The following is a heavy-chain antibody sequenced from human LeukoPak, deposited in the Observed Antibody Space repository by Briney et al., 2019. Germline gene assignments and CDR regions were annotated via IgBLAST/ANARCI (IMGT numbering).Heavy chain of an antibody. V-gene: IGHV1-46*03. CDR1: GYTFTSYY. CDR3: ARTPTSKTVVVIADAFDI. D-gene: IGHD2-21*01. Sequence: ASVKVSCKASGYTFTSYYMHWVRQAPGQGLEWMGIINPSGGRTSYAQKFQGRVTMTRDTSTSTVYMELSSLRSEDTAVYYCARTPTSKTVVVIADAFDIWGQGTMVTVSS. J-gene: IGHJ3*02. CDR2: INPSGGRT.